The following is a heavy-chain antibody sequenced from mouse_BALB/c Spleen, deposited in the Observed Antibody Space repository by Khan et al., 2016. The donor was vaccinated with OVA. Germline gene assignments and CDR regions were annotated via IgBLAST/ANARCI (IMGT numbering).Heavy chain of an antibody. CDR1: GYTFTDYA. D-gene: IGHD2-3*01. CDR2: ISTYSGNT. Sequence: QVRLQQSGPELVRPGVSVKISCKGFGYTFTDYAMYWVKQSHAESLEWIGLISTYSGNTNYNQKFKGKATMTVDKSSTTAYMELARLTSEDSSIYYCARPAYDGYYDYWGQGTTLTVSS. J-gene: IGHJ2*01. CDR3: ARPAYDGYYDY. V-gene: IGHV1S137*01.